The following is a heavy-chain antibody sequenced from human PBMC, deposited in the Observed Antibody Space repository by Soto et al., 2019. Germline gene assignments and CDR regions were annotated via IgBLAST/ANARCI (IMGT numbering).Heavy chain of an antibody. CDR3: ARTESIRVPTGGFDP. CDR2: IYYSGST. CDR1: GGSISSYC. J-gene: IGHJ5*02. D-gene: IGHD3-10*01. Sequence: PSETLSRTCTVSGGSISSYCWSGIRQPPGKGLEWIGYIYYSGSTNYNPSLKSRVTISVDTSKNQFSLKLSSVTAADTAVYYCARTESIRVPTGGFDPWGQGTLVTVSS. V-gene: IGHV4-59*01.